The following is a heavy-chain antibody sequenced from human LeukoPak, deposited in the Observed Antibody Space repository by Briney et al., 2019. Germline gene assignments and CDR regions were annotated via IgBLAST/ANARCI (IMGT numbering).Heavy chain of an antibody. D-gene: IGHD3-10*01. CDR2: IIPIFGTA. V-gene: IGHV1-69*05. Sequence: SVKVSCKASGGTFSSYAISWVRQAPGQGLEWMGGIIPIFGTANYAQKFQGRATITTDESTSTAYMELSSLRSEDTAVYYCARSSRGSGSYKLHYYYMDVWGKGTTVTVSS. J-gene: IGHJ6*03. CDR3: ARSSRGSGSYKLHYYYMDV. CDR1: GGTFSSYA.